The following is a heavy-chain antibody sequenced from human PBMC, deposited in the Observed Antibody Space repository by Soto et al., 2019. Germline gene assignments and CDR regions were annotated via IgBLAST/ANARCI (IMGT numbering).Heavy chain of an antibody. V-gene: IGHV2-5*01. CDR3: AHRGLIAAAGEEYYFDY. D-gene: IGHD6-13*01. J-gene: IGHJ4*02. CDR1: GFSLSTSGGG. Sequence: SGLKLVSPTEALRLSCTLSGFSLSTSGGGVCWIRQPPGKALEWLALISWNDDQRYSPSLKSRLTITKDTSKNQVVLTMTNMDPVDTATYYCAHRGLIAAAGEEYYFDYWGQGTLVTVSS. CDR2: ISWNDDQ.